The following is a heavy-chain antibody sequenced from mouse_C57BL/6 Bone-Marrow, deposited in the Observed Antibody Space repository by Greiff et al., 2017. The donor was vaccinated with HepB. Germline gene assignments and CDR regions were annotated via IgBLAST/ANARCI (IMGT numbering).Heavy chain of an antibody. Sequence: EVMLVESGGGLVQPKGSLKLSCAASGFSFNTYAMNWVRQAPGKGLEWVARIRSKSNNYATYYADSVKVRFTISRDDSESMLYLQMNNLKTEDTAMYYCVRHRGSSYLYYAMDYWGQGTSVTVSS. CDR2: IRSKSNNYAT. D-gene: IGHD1-1*01. J-gene: IGHJ4*01. CDR3: VRHRGSSYLYYAMDY. CDR1: GFSFNTYA. V-gene: IGHV10-1*01.